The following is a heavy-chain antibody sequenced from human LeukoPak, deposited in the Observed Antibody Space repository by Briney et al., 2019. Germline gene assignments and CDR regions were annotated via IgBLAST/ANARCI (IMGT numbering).Heavy chain of an antibody. CDR1: GFTFSSYA. V-gene: IGHV3-30*04. J-gene: IGHJ4*02. CDR2: ISYDGSNK. CDR3: AREAYYDSSGYYPH. D-gene: IGHD3-22*01. Sequence: GGSLRLSCAASGFTFSSYAMHWVRQAPGKGLEWEAVISYDGSNKYYADSVKGRFTISRDNSKNTLYLQMNSLRAEDTAVYYCAREAYYDSSGYYPHWGQGTLVTVSS.